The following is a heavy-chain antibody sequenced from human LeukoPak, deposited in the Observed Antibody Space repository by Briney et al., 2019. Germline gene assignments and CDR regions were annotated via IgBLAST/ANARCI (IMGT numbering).Heavy chain of an antibody. CDR2: MNPNSGNT. D-gene: IGHD3-16*01. CDR1: GYTFTGYY. V-gene: IGHV1-8*02. Sequence: ASVEVSCKASGYTFTGYYMHWVRQAPGQGLEWMGWMNPNSGNTGYAQKFQGRVTMTRNTSISTAYMELSSLRSEDTAVYYCARGPRGGLWGQGTLVTVSS. J-gene: IGHJ4*02. CDR3: ARGPRGGL.